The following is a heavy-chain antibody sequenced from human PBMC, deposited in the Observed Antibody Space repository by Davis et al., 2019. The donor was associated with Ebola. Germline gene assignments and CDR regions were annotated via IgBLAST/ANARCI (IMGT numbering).Heavy chain of an antibody. CDR1: GYTFTGYY. Sequence: ASVKVSCKASGYTFTGYYMHWVRQAPGQGLEWMGWINPNSGGTNYAQKFQGRVTMTRDTSTSTVYMELSSLRSEDTAVYYCARDRRQYDFWSGYSPDAFDIWGQGTMVTVSS. V-gene: IGHV1-2*02. D-gene: IGHD3-3*01. CDR2: INPNSGGT. CDR3: ARDRRQYDFWSGYSPDAFDI. J-gene: IGHJ3*02.